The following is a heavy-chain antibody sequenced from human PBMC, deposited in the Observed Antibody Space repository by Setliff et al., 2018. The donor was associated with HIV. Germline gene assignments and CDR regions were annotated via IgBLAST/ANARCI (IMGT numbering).Heavy chain of an antibody. CDR2: IFYTGNT. V-gene: IGHV4-59*01. D-gene: IGHD2-2*01. CDR1: GGSISGYY. CDR3: VRGFCSSTTCYEDYYYMDV. J-gene: IGHJ6*03. Sequence: PSETLSLTCTVSGGSISGYYWSWIRQPPGKGLEWIGTIFYTGNTNYNPSLTSRVTLSGGMSENQLFLRLTSVTAADTAVYYCVRGFCSSTTCYEDYYYMDVWGKGSTVTVSS.